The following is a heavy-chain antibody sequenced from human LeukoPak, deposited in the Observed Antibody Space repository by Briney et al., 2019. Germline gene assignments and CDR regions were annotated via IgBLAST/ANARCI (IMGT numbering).Heavy chain of an antibody. CDR3: ARDYGDPTHYMVV. CDR2: IKQDGSEK. D-gene: IGHD4-17*01. Sequence: PGGSLRLSCAASGFTFSTYWMTWVRQAPGKGLEWVANIKQDGSEKYFVDSVKGRFTISRDNAKNSLYLQMNSLRAEDTAVYYCARDYGDPTHYMVVWGKGTTVTISS. CDR1: GFTFSTYW. J-gene: IGHJ6*03. V-gene: IGHV3-7*03.